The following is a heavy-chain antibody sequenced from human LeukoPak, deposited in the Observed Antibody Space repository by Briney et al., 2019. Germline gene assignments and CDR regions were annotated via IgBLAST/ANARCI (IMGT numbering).Heavy chain of an antibody. CDR3: AKGPLRGTAAAIDY. CDR1: GFTFSSNY. D-gene: IGHD2-2*01. CDR2: IYSGGST. J-gene: IGHJ4*02. Sequence: GGSLRLSCAASGFTFSSNYMSWVRQAPGKGLEWVSVIYSGGSTSYADSVKGGFTIARDNSTDTLWLQMDSLRTEDTAGYYCAKGPLRGTAAAIDYWGQGTLVTVSS. V-gene: IGHV3-53*05.